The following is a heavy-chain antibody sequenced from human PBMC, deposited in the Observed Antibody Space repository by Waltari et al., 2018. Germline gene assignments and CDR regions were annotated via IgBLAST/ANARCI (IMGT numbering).Heavy chain of an antibody. CDR1: GFTFNNYA. J-gene: IGHJ3*02. CDR3: AKDRGDSDAFDI. D-gene: IGHD4-17*01. V-gene: IGHV3-23*01. CDR2: ISSSGGST. Sequence: EVQLLESGGGLVQPGGSLRLSCAASGFTFNNYAMNWVRQAPGKGLEWVSTISSSGGSTYYADSVKGRFTISRDTSKNMLFMQMNSLRAEDTAVYYCAKDRGDSDAFDIWGQGTMVTVSS.